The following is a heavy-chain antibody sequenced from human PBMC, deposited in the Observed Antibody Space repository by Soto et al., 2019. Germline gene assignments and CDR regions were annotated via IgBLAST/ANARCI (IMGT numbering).Heavy chain of an antibody. CDR2: IYSGGST. CDR3: ATGFKQQLVRVGAFDI. CDR1: GFTVSSNY. Sequence: EVQLVESGGGLIQPGGSLRLSCAPSGFTVSSNYMSWVRQAPGKGLEWVSVIYSGGSTYYADSVKGRFTISRDNSKNTLYLQMNSLRAEDTAVYYCATGFKQQLVRVGAFDIWGQGTMVTVSS. V-gene: IGHV3-53*01. D-gene: IGHD6-13*01. J-gene: IGHJ3*02.